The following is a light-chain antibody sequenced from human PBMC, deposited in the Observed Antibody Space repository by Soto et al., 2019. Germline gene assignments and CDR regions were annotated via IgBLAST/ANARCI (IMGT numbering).Light chain of an antibody. CDR2: DAS. CDR3: QQSDSPPFT. Sequence: DIQMTQSPSSLSASVGDRVTITCQASEDISDYLNWYHQRPGKAPKLLIYDASNLETGVPSRFSGSGSGTDFTFTISSLQPEDIATYYCQQSDSPPFTFGSGTKVDIK. CDR1: EDISDY. J-gene: IGKJ3*01. V-gene: IGKV1-33*01.